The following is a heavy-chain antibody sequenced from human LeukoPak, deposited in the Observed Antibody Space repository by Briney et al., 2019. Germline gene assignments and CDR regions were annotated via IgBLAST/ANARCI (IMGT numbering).Heavy chain of an antibody. Sequence: GASVKVSCKASGFTFTSSAMQWVRQARGQRLEWIGWIVVGSGNTNYAQKFQERVTITRDMSTSTAYMELSSLRSEDTAVYYCARGPAAGSPYYYMDVWGKGTTVTVSS. V-gene: IGHV1-58*02. CDR3: ARGPAAGSPYYYMDV. CDR2: IVVGSGNT. J-gene: IGHJ6*03. D-gene: IGHD6-13*01. CDR1: GFTFTSSA.